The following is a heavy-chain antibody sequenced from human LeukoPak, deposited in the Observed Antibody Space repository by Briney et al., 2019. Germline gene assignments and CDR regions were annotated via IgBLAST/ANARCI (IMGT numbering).Heavy chain of an antibody. V-gene: IGHV3-23*01. CDR3: AKSPSGWYPYYFDY. D-gene: IGHD6-19*01. CDR2: ISGSGGST. Sequence: GGSLRLSCAASGFTFSSYAMSWVRQAPGKGLEWVSAISGSGGSTYYADSVKGRFTISRDNSKNTLYLQMNSLSAEDTAVYSCAKSPSGWYPYYFDYWGQGTLVTVSS. J-gene: IGHJ4*02. CDR1: GFTFSSYA.